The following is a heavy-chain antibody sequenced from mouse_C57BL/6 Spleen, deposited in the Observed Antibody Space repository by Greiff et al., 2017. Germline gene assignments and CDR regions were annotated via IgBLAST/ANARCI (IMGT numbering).Heavy chain of an antibody. D-gene: IGHD1-1*01. V-gene: IGHV1-18*01. J-gene: IGHJ1*03. CDR3: ARDYYGSSWYFDV. CDR1: GYTFTDYN. Sequence: VQLQQSGPELVKPGASVKIPCKASGYTFTDYNMDWVKQSHGKSLEWIGDINPNNGGTIYNQKFKGKATLTVDKSSSTAYRELRSLTSEETAVYYCARDYYGSSWYFDVWGTGTTVTVSS. CDR2: INPNNGGT.